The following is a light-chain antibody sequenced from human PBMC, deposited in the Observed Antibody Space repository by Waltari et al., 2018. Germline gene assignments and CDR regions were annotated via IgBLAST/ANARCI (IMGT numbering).Light chain of an antibody. CDR3: MEGAQWYT. V-gene: IGKV2-30*01. J-gene: IGKJ2*01. CDR1: QSLAFSDGKTY. Sequence: DVVLTQSPLSLSVTPGQSASVSCRSSQSLAFSDGKTYLNWFHQRPGQSPRRLIYKVSNRESGVQDRISGSGSGTDFALKISRVEAEDVGVYYCMEGAQWYTFGQGTKLEIK. CDR2: KVS.